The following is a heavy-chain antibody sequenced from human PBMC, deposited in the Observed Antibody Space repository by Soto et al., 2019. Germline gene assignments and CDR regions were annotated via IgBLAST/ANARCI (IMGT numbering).Heavy chain of an antibody. CDR2: ISGSGRNT. Sequence: EVQLLESGGGLVQPGGSLRLSCAASGFTFSSYAMSWVRQAPGKGLEWVSAISGSGRNTYYADSVKGRFTISRDNSKNSLYLQMNSLRAEDTAVYYCATARGGDYYYDMDVWGQGTTVTVSS. D-gene: IGHD2-15*01. V-gene: IGHV3-23*01. CDR1: GFTFSSYA. CDR3: ATARGGDYYYDMDV. J-gene: IGHJ6*02.